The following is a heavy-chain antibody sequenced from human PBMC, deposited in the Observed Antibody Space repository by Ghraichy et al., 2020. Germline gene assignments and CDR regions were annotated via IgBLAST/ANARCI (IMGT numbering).Heavy chain of an antibody. J-gene: IGHJ4*02. CDR1: GGSISSSSYY. V-gene: IGHV4-39*01. CDR3: ARLVPSTYSGGWPDY. CDR2: IYYSGRT. D-gene: IGHD6-19*01. Sequence: SETLSLTCTVSGGSISSSSYYWGWLRQPPGKGLEWIGSIYYSGRTYYNPSLKSRVTITVDTSKNQFSLKLSSVTAADTAVYYCARLVPSTYSGGWPDYWGQGTLVTVSS.